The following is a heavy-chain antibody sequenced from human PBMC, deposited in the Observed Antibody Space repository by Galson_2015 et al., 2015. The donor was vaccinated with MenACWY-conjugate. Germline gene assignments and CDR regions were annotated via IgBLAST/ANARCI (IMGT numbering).Heavy chain of an antibody. CDR3: ARVGTWIHQYFYYMDV. Sequence: LRLSCAASGFTFTGYEFNWVRQAPGKGLEWLSYISKSGSPIYYADSVKGRFTISRDNVRKSPFLQMNSLRAGDTGVYYCARVGTWIHQYFYYMDVWGKGTTVTVSS. CDR1: GFTFTGYE. CDR2: ISKSGSPI. D-gene: IGHD5-18*01. V-gene: IGHV3-48*03. J-gene: IGHJ6*03.